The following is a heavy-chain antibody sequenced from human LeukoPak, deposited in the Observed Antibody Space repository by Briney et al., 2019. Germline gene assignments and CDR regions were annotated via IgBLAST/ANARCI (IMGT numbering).Heavy chain of an antibody. CDR3: ARLEIGSSWYPFDY. Sequence: ASVKVSCKASGYTFASYAMHWVRQAPGQRLEWMGWINAGNGNTKYSQKFQGRVTITRDTSASTAYMELSSLRSEDTAVYYCARLEIGSSWYPFDYWGQGTLVTVSS. CDR1: GYTFASYA. D-gene: IGHD6-13*01. CDR2: INAGNGNT. V-gene: IGHV1-3*01. J-gene: IGHJ4*02.